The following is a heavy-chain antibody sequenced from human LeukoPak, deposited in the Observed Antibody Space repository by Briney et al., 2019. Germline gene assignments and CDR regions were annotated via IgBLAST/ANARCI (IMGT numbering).Heavy chain of an antibody. CDR2: ISSNGGST. V-gene: IGHV3-64D*06. J-gene: IGHJ3*02. CDR1: GFTFSSYA. D-gene: IGHD2-21*02. Sequence: GGSLRLSCSASGFTFSSYAMHWVRQAPGKGLEYVSAISSNGGSTYYADSVKGRFTISRDNSKNTLYLQMSSLRADDTAVYYCARDLWLLSVGDDAFDIWGQGTMVTVSS. CDR3: ARDLWLLSVGDDAFDI.